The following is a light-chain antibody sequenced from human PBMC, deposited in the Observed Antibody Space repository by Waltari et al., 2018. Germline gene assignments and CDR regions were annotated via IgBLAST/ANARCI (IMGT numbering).Light chain of an antibody. CDR2: YKSDSDK. V-gene: IGLV5-45*03. CDR1: SDINVGTYR. Sequence: QAVLTQPSSLSASPGASASLTCTLRSDINVGTYRINWYQQMPGSPPQYLLKYKSDSDKQQGSGVPSRFSGSKDASANAGILLISGLQSEDEADYYCLIWHSSAWVFGGGTKLTVL. CDR3: LIWHSSAWV. J-gene: IGLJ3*02.